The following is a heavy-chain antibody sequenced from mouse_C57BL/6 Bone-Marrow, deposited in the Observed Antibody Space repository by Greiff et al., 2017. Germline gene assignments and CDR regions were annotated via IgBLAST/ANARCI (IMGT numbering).Heavy chain of an antibody. CDR1: GYTFTSYW. CDR3: ARGQLRQYYFDY. CDR2: IYPGSGST. J-gene: IGHJ2*01. V-gene: IGHV1-55*01. Sequence: QVQLQQPVAELVKPGASVKMSCKASGYTFTSYWITWVKQRPGQGLEWIGDIYPGSGSTNYNEKFKSKATLTVDTSSSTAYMQLSSLTSEDSAVYYCARGQLRQYYFDYWGQGTTLTVSS. D-gene: IGHD3-2*02.